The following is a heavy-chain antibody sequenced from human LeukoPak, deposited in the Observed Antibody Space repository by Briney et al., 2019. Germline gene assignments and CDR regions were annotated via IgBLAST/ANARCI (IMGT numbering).Heavy chain of an antibody. Sequence: GGSLRLSYAASGFTFSSYGMHWVRQAPGKGLEWVAVIWYDGSNKYYADSVKGRFTISRDNPKNTLYLQMNSLRAEDTAVYYCAREPSFYGDYFGFDYWGQGTLVTVSS. CDR1: GFTFSSYG. V-gene: IGHV3-33*01. CDR3: AREPSFYGDYFGFDY. CDR2: IWYDGSNK. D-gene: IGHD4-17*01. J-gene: IGHJ4*02.